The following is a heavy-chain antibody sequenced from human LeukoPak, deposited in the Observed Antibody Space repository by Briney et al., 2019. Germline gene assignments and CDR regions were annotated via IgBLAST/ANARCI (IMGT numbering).Heavy chain of an antibody. D-gene: IGHD3-22*01. CDR3: AKDYYDSGSTPHYYYYYGMDV. CDR2: ISGSGDST. J-gene: IGHJ6*02. Sequence: GGSLRLSCAASGFTFSTYAVNWVRQAPGKGLEWVSTISGSGDSTYYADSVKGRFTISRDNSKNTLYLQMNSLRAEDTAVYYCAKDYYDSGSTPHYYYYYGMDVWGQGTTVTVSS. CDR1: GFTFSTYA. V-gene: IGHV3-23*01.